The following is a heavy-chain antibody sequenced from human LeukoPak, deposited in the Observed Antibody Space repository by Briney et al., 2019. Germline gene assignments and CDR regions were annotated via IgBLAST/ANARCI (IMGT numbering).Heavy chain of an antibody. J-gene: IGHJ2*01. Sequence: PGGSLRLSCAATGLTFSSYHMHWVRQAPGKGLEWVSCISSSSTSIYYADSVKGRFTISRDNAENSLFLQMNNLRAEDTAVYYCAKKQDYGDNHWYFDLWGRGTLITVSS. D-gene: IGHD4-17*01. CDR2: ISSSSTSI. CDR3: AKKQDYGDNHWYFDL. V-gene: IGHV3-48*01. CDR1: GLTFSSYH.